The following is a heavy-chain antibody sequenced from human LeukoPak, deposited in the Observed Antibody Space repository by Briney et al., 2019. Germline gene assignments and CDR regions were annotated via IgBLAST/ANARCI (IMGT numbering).Heavy chain of an antibody. CDR3: ASYYYYYYMDV. CDR2: ISSSSSYI. Sequence: GGSLRLSCAASGFTFSRYSMNWVCQAPGKGLEWVSSISSSSSYIYYADSVKGRFTISRDNAKNSLYLQMNSLRAEDTAVYYCASYYYYYYMDVWGKGTTVTVSS. J-gene: IGHJ6*03. V-gene: IGHV3-21*01. CDR1: GFTFSRYS.